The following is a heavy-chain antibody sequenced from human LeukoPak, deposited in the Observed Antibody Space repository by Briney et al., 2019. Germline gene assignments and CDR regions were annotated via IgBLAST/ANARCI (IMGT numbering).Heavy chain of an antibody. D-gene: IGHD3-9*01. J-gene: IGHJ5*02. CDR2: INSDGSST. CDR1: GFTFRSHW. CDR3: AKDYDILTGYDYSSNP. Sequence: GGSLRLSCAASGFTFRSHWMHWVRQAPGKGLVWVSRINSDGSSTSYADSVQGRFTISRDNSKNTLYLQMNSLRAEDTAVYYCAKDYDILTGYDYSSNPWGQGTLVTVSS. V-gene: IGHV3-74*01.